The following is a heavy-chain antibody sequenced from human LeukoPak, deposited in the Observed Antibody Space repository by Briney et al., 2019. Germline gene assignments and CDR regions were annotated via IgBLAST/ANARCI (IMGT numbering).Heavy chain of an antibody. J-gene: IGHJ3*02. Sequence: GGSLRLSCAASGFTTTNNWMTWVRQAPGKGLEWVANIKEDGTEKYYVDSVKGRFTISRDNAKNSLFLQMDSRRAEDSAVYYCARGKAIDIWGQGTMVTVSS. V-gene: IGHV3-7*04. CDR1: GFTTTNNW. CDR3: ARGKAIDI. CDR2: IKEDGTEK.